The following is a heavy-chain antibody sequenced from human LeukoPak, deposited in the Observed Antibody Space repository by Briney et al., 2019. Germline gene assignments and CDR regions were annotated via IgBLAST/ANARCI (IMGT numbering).Heavy chain of an antibody. CDR3: ARHPYYCSSTSCYQTTVTPANYFDY. D-gene: IGHD2-2*01. V-gene: IGHV5-51*01. CDR2: IYPGDSDT. CDR1: GYSFTSYW. Sequence: GESLKISCKGSGYSFTSYWIGWVRQMPGKGLEWMGIIYPGDSDTRYSPSFQGQVTISADKSISTAYLQWSSLKASDTAMFYCARHPYYCSSTSCYQTTVTPANYFDYWGQGTLVTVSS. J-gene: IGHJ4*02.